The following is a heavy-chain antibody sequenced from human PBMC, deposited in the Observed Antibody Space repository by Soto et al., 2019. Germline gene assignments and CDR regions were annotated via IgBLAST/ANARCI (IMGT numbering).Heavy chain of an antibody. J-gene: IGHJ6*01. CDR2: ISYDGSNK. D-gene: IGHD6-13*01. V-gene: IGHV3-30*18. Sequence: VQLLESGGGVVQPGRSLRLSCAASGFTFSSYGMHWVRQAPGKGLEWVAVISYDGSNKYYADSVKGRFTISRDNSKNTLDLQMNSLRAEETAVYYCAKDMQQLVLYYYYGMDVWGQGTTVTVSS. CDR1: GFTFSSYG. CDR3: AKDMQQLVLYYYYGMDV.